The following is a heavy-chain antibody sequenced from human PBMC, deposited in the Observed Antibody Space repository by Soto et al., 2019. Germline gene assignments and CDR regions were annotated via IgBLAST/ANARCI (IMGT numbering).Heavy chain of an antibody. V-gene: IGHV1-69*02. Sequence: QVQLVQSGAEVRKPGSSVKVSCTASGDTFNLYTISWVRQAPGQGLEWMGRVIPMLRMSNYAQKFQGRVSISADKSTSTAHLGLGSLRSDNTAVYCCATNYGSGSTHLDYWGQGTLVTVSS. CDR3: ATNYGSGSTHLDY. D-gene: IGHD3-10*01. CDR1: GDTFNLYT. CDR2: VIPMLRMS. J-gene: IGHJ4*02.